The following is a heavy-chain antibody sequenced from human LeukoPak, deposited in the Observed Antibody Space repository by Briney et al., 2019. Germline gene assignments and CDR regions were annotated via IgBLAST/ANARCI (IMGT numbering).Heavy chain of an antibody. V-gene: IGHV1-2*06. CDR3: ARSYCIGTNCYSHLFDY. D-gene: IGHD2-2*01. CDR1: GYTFTGDY. Sequence: ASVKVSCKASGYTFTGDYLHWVRQAPGQGLEWMGRINPNSGGANYAQNFQGRVTMTRDTSISTAHMELSRLRSNDTAVYYCARSYCIGTNCYSHLFDYWGQGTLVTVSS. CDR2: INPNSGGA. J-gene: IGHJ4*02.